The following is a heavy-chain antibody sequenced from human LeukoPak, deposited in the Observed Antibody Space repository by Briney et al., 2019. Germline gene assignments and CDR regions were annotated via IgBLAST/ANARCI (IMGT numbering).Heavy chain of an antibody. J-gene: IGHJ4*02. CDR2: INHSGST. D-gene: IGHD5-12*01. V-gene: IGHV4-34*01. CDR1: GGSFSGYY. Sequence: PSETLSLTCAVYGGSFSGYYWSWIRQPPGKGLEWIGEINHSGSTNYNPSLKSRVTISVDTSKNQFSLKLSSVTAADTAVYYCARESSGYDRYFDYWGQGTLVTVSS. CDR3: ARESSGYDRYFDY.